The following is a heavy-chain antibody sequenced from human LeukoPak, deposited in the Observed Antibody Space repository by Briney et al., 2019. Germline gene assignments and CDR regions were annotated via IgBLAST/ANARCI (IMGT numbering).Heavy chain of an antibody. D-gene: IGHD6-13*01. Sequence: AGGPLRLSCAASGFTFSGYSMNWVRQAPGKGLEWVSYISSSSSTIYYADSVKGRFTISRDNAKNSLYLQMNSLRAEDTAVYYCARDDGSSWYNFDYWGQGTLVTVSS. CDR3: ARDDGSSWYNFDY. CDR1: GFTFSGYS. J-gene: IGHJ4*02. V-gene: IGHV3-48*01. CDR2: ISSSSSTI.